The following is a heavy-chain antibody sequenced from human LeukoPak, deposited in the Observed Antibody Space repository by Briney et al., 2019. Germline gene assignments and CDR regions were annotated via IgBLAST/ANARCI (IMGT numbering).Heavy chain of an antibody. CDR3: ARGKARITLIQVIDY. Sequence: GASVKVSCKASGYTFTNYDINWVRQAPGQGLEWMGWMNPDSGNTGYAQKFQGRVTMTRNTSINAAYMELSSLTFEDTAVYYCARGKARITLIQVIDYWGQGTLVTVSS. V-gene: IGHV1-8*01. J-gene: IGHJ4*02. CDR1: GYTFTNYD. D-gene: IGHD3-22*01. CDR2: MNPDSGNT.